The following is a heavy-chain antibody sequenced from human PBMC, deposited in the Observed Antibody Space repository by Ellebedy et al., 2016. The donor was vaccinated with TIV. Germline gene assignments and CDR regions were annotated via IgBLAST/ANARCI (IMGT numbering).Heavy chain of an antibody. Sequence: GGSLRLXXAASGFVFHTYAVHWVRQAPGKGLEWVALISFDGSNKLYADSVKGRFTISRDNAKNTLSLQMNSLGGDDTAVYYCARGSPDYYDNRRDPFELWGQGTMVTVSS. CDR2: ISFDGSNK. CDR1: GFVFHTYA. CDR3: ARGSPDYYDNRRDPFEL. D-gene: IGHD3-22*01. J-gene: IGHJ3*01. V-gene: IGHV3-30*04.